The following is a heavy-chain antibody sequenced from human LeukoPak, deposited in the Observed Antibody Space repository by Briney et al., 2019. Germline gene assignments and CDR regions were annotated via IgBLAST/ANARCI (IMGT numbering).Heavy chain of an antibody. V-gene: IGHV5-51*01. J-gene: IGHJ3*02. D-gene: IGHD1-26*01. CDR3: ARHDDGGSYVNAFDI. CDR1: GYSFTSYW. CDR2: IYPGDSDT. Sequence: GESLKISCKGSGYSFTSYWIGWVRRMPGKGLEWMGIIYPGDSDTRYSPSFQGQVTISADKSISTAYLQWSSLKASDTAMYYCARHDDGGSYVNAFDIWGQGTMVTVSS.